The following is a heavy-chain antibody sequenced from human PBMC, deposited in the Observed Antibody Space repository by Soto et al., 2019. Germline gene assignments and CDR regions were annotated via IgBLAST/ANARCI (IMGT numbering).Heavy chain of an antibody. D-gene: IGHD6-6*01. CDR1: GFTCNTYG. CDR3: AQDASDSSSSFDS. CDR2: ISYDGGEK. J-gene: IGHJ5*01. V-gene: IGHV3-30*18. Sequence: QVHLVESGGGVVQPGRSLRLSCAASGFTCNTYGMRWVRQAPGTGLEWVAVISYDGGEKYYADSVKGRFTISRDNSKNTMYLQMNSLSAEATAAYYCAQDASDSSSSFDSWGQGTLLTVSA.